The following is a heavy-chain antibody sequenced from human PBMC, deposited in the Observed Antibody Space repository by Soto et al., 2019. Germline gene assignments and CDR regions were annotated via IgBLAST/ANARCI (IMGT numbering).Heavy chain of an antibody. CDR3: ARGAFDRSGNYNAGWFAP. D-gene: IGHD3-22*01. CDR2: IYPNSGGT. Sequence: QVQLVQSGAEVKKPGASVKVSCKASGYTFTAYYMHWLRQAPGQGLEWMGWIYPNSGGTNYAQRFQGRVTVTNDTSISTTYMELSSLGSDDTAVYYCARGAFDRSGNYNAGWFAPWGQGTLVTVSS. CDR1: GYTFTAYY. J-gene: IGHJ5*02. V-gene: IGHV1-2*02.